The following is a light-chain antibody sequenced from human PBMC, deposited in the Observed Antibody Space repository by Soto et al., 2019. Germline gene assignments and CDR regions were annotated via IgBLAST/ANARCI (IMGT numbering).Light chain of an antibody. CDR3: SSYAGSNNVV. J-gene: IGLJ2*01. V-gene: IGLV2-8*01. CDR1: SSDVGGYNY. Sequence: QSALTQPPSASGSPGQSVTISCTGTSSDVGGYNYVSWYQQHPGKAPKLMIYEVSKRPSGVHDRFSGSKSGNTASLPVSGLQAGDEADYYCSSYAGSNNVVFGGGTKLTVL. CDR2: EVS.